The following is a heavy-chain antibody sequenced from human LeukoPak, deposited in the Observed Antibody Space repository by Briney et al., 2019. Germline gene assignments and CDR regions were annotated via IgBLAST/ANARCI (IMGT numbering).Heavy chain of an antibody. D-gene: IGHD1-7*01. V-gene: IGHV1-69*06. CDR1: GGTFSSYA. J-gene: IGHJ4*02. CDR3: ARAITGTTFGLDY. CDR2: IIPIFGTA. Sequence: GSSVKVSCKASGGTFSSYAISWVRQAPGQGLEWMGGIIPIFGTANYAQKFRGRVTITADKSTSTAYMELSSLRSEDTAVYYCARAITGTTFGLDYWGQGTLVTVSS.